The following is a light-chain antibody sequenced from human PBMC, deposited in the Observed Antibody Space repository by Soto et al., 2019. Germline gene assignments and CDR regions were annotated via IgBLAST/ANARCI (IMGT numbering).Light chain of an antibody. CDR1: SSDIGSYNL. J-gene: IGLJ1*01. CDR3: CSYAGSSTLV. CDR2: EDT. Sequence: QSALTQPASVSGSPGQSITISCTGTSSDIGSYNLVSWYQQHPGKVPKLMIYEDTGRPAGVSNRFSGSKSGNTASLTISGLQAEDEADYYCCSYAGSSTLVFGTGTKVTVL. V-gene: IGLV2-23*01.